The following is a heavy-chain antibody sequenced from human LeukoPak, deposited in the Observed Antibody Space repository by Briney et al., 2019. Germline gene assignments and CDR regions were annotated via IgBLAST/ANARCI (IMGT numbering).Heavy chain of an antibody. V-gene: IGHV3-7*03. J-gene: IGHJ6*02. D-gene: IGHD2-8*01. CDR1: GFTFSGFW. CDR3: ARVPQLVWPYYGMDV. Sequence: GGSLRLSCAVSGFTFSGFWMSWSRQAPGKGLEWVASVNSDGSEGYYADVVKGRFTISRDNAKNSLYLQINSLRAEDTAVYYCARVPQLVWPYYGMDVWGQGTTVTVSS. CDR2: VNSDGSEG.